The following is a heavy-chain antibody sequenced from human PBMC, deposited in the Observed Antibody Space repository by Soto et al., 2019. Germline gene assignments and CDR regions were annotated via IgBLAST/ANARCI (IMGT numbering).Heavy chain of an antibody. V-gene: IGHV3-30*18. CDR3: AKDNPTIAY. CDR2: ISYDGSDK. J-gene: IGHJ4*02. CDR1: GFTFSSSA. Sequence: QVQLVESGGGVVQPGTSLRLSCAASGFTFSSSAMHWVRQAPGKGLEWVAIISYDGSDKHYGDSLEGRFTISRDNSKNTVFWQMNSLRPDDTAIYYCAKDNPTIAYWGQGTLVTVSS.